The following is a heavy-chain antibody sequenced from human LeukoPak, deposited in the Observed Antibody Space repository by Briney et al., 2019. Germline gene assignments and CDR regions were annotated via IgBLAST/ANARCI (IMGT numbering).Heavy chain of an antibody. J-gene: IGHJ5*02. CDR2: IYPGDPRI. CDR1: GYSFTSYW. D-gene: IGHD6-13*01. V-gene: IGHV5-51*01. CDR3: ACRDLTSTWSFP. Sequence: GESLKISCQGFGYSFTSYWIGWVRQMPGKGMEWMGVIYPGDPRIRYNPSFQGQVTISVDKSISTAYLQWVSLRASDSAMYYCACRDLTSTWSFPWGQGTLATVSS.